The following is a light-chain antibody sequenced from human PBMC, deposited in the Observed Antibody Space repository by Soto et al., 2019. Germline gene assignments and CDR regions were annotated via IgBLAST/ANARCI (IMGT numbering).Light chain of an antibody. Sequence: EIVLTQSPGTLSLSPGERATLSFRASRSISTYLAWYQQKPGQAPRLLIYEALNRATGIPARFSGSGSGTDFTLTISSLEPEDFAVYYCQQRSNWPRTFGQGTKVDIK. CDR3: QQRSNWPRT. V-gene: IGKV3-11*01. CDR2: EAL. CDR1: RSISTY. J-gene: IGKJ1*01.